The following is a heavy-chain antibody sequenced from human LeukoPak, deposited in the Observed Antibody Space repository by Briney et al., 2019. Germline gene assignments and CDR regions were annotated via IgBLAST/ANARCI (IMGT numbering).Heavy chain of an antibody. V-gene: IGHV3-53*01. CDR3: AKDTLVGATRMGYFDY. CDR2: VYSGGST. J-gene: IGHJ4*02. Sequence: PGGSLRLSCAASGFIVSNNYMSWVRQAPGKGLEWVSVVYSGGSTYYADSVKGRFTISRDNSKNTLYLQMNSLRAEDTAVYYCAKDTLVGATRMGYFDYWGQGTLVTVSS. CDR1: GFIVSNNY. D-gene: IGHD1-26*01.